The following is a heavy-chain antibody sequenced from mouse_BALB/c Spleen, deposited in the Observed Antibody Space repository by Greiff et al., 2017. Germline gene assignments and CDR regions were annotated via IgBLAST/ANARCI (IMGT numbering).Heavy chain of an antibody. CDR3: ARGAGDYDYWFAY. CDR2: ISSGGST. J-gene: IGHJ3*01. D-gene: IGHD2-4*01. V-gene: IGHV5-6-5*01. Sequence: EVQGVESGGGLVKPGGSLKLSCAASGFTFSSYAMSWVRQTPEKRLEWVASISSGGSTYYPDSVKGRFTISRDNARNILYLQMSSLRSEDTAMYYCARGAGDYDYWFAYWGQGTLVTVSA. CDR1: GFTFSSYA.